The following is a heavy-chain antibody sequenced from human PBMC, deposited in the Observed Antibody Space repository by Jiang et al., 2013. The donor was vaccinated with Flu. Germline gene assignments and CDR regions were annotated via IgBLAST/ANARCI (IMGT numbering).Heavy chain of an antibody. D-gene: IGHD3-3*01. J-gene: IGHJ4*02. Sequence: KGRFTISRDNAKNSLYLQMNSLRAEDTAVYYCARTRFLXRGYFDYWGQGTLVTVSS. CDR3: ARTRFLXRGYFDY. V-gene: IGHV3-11*06.